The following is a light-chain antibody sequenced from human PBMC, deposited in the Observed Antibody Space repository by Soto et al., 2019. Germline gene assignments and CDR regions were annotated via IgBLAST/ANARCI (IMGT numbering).Light chain of an antibody. Sequence: QSVLTQSPSASGTPGQRVTISCSGSSSNIGSNYVCWYQHDPGTAPKLLIYRDNQRPSGVPDRFSGSKSGTSASLAISGLRSEDEADYYCATWDDSLSGVVFGGGTKVTVL. CDR3: ATWDDSLSGVV. V-gene: IGLV1-47*01. CDR2: RDN. J-gene: IGLJ3*02. CDR1: SSNIGSNY.